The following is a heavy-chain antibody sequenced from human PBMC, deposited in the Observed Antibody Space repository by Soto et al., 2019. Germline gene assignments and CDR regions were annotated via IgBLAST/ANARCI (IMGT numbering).Heavy chain of an antibody. V-gene: IGHV3-11*06. J-gene: IGHJ4*02. Sequence: QVQLVESGGGLVKPGGSLRLSCAASGFIFSDYYMSWIRQAPGKGLEWVSYISSSSSYTNYADSVKGRFTISRDNAKNSLYLQMNSLRAEDTAVYYWAVGGGDYVLGDFDYWGQGTLVTVSS. CDR3: AVGGGDYVLGDFDY. CDR2: ISSSSSYT. D-gene: IGHD4-17*01. CDR1: GFIFSDYY.